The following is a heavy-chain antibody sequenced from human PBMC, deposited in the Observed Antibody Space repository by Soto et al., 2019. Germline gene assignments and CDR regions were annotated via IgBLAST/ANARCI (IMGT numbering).Heavy chain of an antibody. CDR2: ISGSGGST. CDR1: GFTFSSYA. CDR3: AKDLNGLAAAGYFDY. D-gene: IGHD6-13*01. V-gene: IGHV3-23*01. J-gene: IGHJ4*02. Sequence: GGSLRLSCAASGFTFSSYAMSWVRQSPGKGLEWVSAISGSGGSTYYADSVKGRFTISRDNSKNTLYLQMNSLRAEDTALYYCAKDLNGLAAAGYFDYWGQGTLVTVSS.